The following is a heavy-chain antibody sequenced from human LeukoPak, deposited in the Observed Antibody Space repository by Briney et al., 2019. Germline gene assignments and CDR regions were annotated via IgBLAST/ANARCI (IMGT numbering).Heavy chain of an antibody. CDR2: IRTKADNYAT. D-gene: IGHD3-22*01. J-gene: IGHJ4*02. Sequence: GSLRLSCAASGFTLSGSAIHWVRQVSGKGLEWVGRIRTKADNYATAYAASVKGRFTVSRDDSKNTAYLQMNSLKTEDTAVYYCTRLGDYFDSGDYWGQGTLVTVSS. V-gene: IGHV3-73*01. CDR3: TRLGDYFDSGDY. CDR1: GFTLSGSA.